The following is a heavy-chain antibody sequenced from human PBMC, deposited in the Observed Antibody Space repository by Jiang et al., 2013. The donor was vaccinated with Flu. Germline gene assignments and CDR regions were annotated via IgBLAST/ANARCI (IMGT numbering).Heavy chain of an antibody. Sequence: QLVESGGGLVQPGGSLRLSCSASGFAFPTYIMHWVRQAPGKGLEYVSAITSHGRETYYTDSVKGRFTISRDNSKNTLYLQMSSLRPEDTALYYCVQVRGAYYDFWGQGTLVTVSS. J-gene: IGHJ4*02. V-gene: IGHV3-64D*08. CDR3: VQVRGAYYDF. CDR1: GFAFPTYI. D-gene: IGHD3-22*01. CDR2: ITSHGRET.